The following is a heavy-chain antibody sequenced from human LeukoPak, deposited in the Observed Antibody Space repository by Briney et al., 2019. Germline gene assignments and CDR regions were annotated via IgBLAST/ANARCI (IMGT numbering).Heavy chain of an antibody. CDR1: GGTFSSYA. CDR3: ARGKQLERSNYFDY. V-gene: IGHV1-69*01. D-gene: IGHD6-13*01. Sequence: GASVKVSCKASGGTFSSYAISWVRQAPGQGPEWMGGIIPIFGTANYAQKFQGRVTITADESTSTAYMELSSLRSEDTAVYYCARGKQLERSNYFDYWGLGTLVTVSS. J-gene: IGHJ4*02. CDR2: IIPIFGTA.